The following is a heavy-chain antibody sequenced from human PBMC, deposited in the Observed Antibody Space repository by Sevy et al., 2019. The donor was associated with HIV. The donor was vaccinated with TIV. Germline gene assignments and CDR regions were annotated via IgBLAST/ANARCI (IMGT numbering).Heavy chain of an antibody. V-gene: IGHV1-46*01. J-gene: IGHJ4*02. D-gene: IGHD6-19*01. CDR1: GYTFSNYY. CDR3: ARGGSSGWTYFDY. CDR2: INPSGGST. Sequence: ASVNVSCKASGYTFSNYYLHWVRQAPGQGLEWMGIINPSGGSTTYRQRFQGRVTITRDTSTSTVYMELSSLRSEDTAVFFCARGGSSGWTYFDYWGQGTLVTVSS.